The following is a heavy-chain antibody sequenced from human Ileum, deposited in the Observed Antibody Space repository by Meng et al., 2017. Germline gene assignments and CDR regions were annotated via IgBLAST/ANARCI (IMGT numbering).Heavy chain of an antibody. Sequence: QRQLQHWGAGPLKPSETPSLTFAVYGGSFSGIYCSWIRQPPGKGLGWIGEINHSGSTNYNPSLKSRVTISVDTSKNQFSLKLSSVTAADTAVYYCARGRGLIWFGEWFDPWDQGTLVTVSS. V-gene: IGHV4-34*01. J-gene: IGHJ5*02. CDR3: ARGRGLIWFGEWFDP. CDR2: INHSGST. D-gene: IGHD3-10*01. CDR1: GGSFSGIY.